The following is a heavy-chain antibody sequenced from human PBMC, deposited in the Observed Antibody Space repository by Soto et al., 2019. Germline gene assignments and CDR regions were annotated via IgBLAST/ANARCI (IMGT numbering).Heavy chain of an antibody. J-gene: IGHJ6*04. D-gene: IGHD3-10*01. Sequence: GGSLRLSCAASGFTVSSNYMSWVRQAPGKGLEWVSVIYSGGSTYYADSVKGRFTISRDNSKNTLYLQMNSLRAEDTAVYYCASAGITMVRGVTPRPLDVWGKGTTVTVSS. CDR3: ASAGITMVRGVTPRPLDV. V-gene: IGHV3-66*01. CDR1: GFTVSSNY. CDR2: IYSGGST.